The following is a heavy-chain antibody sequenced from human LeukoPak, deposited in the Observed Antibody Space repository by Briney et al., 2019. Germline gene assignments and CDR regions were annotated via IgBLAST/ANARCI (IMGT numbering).Heavy chain of an antibody. CDR1: GLTFSDAW. V-gene: IGHV3-15*01. CDR2: IKSKTYGGTT. Sequence: PGGSLRLSCAASGLTFSDAWMSWVRQSPGKGLEWVGRIKSKTYGGTTDYAAPVKGRFSISRDDSKNTVYLQMNSLKTEDTAVYYCTTATSYWGQGSLVTVSS. CDR3: TTATSY. J-gene: IGHJ4*02.